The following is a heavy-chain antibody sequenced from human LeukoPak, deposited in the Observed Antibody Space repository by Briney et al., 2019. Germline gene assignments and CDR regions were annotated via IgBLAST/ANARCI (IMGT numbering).Heavy chain of an antibody. D-gene: IGHD1-7*01. V-gene: IGHV3-21*01. CDR2: ISSTSSYI. Sequence: GGSLRLSCAASGFTSSSYDMNWVRQAPGKGLEWVSSISSTSSYIYYADSVKGRFTISRDNAKNSLYLQMSSLRAEDTAVYYCARVPNWNSVNWFDPWGQGTLVTVSS. CDR3: ARVPNWNSVNWFDP. J-gene: IGHJ5*02. CDR1: GFTSSSYD.